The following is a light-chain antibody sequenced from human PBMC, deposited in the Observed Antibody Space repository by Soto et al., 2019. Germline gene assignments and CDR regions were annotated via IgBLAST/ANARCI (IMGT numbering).Light chain of an antibody. V-gene: IGLV1-40*01. J-gene: IGLJ2*01. CDR3: KSYDSSLSASV. CDR2: GYN. Sequence: QSVLTQPPSVSGAPGQRVTISCTGSSCNIGACYDVHWYQHLPGKAPKLLIFGYNGRPSGVPDRFSGSRSGYSASLAITGLQAEDEADYYCKSYDSSLSASVFGGGTKLTVL. CDR1: SCNIGACYD.